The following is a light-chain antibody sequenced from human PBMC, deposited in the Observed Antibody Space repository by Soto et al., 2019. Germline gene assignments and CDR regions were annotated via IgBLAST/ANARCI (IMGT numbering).Light chain of an antibody. CDR2: GAS. CDR3: QQYSNSPQT. J-gene: IGKJ2*01. Sequence: EIVLTQSPGTLSLSPAERATLSCRASQSVNNNYLAWFQQKPGQAPRLIIYGASSRATGIPDRFSGSGSGTDFTLTISRLEPEDFAVYYCQQYSNSPQTFGQGTKVEIK. V-gene: IGKV3-20*01. CDR1: QSVNNNY.